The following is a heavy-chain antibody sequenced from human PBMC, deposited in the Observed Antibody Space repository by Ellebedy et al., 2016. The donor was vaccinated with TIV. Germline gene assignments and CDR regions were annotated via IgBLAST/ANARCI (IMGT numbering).Heavy chain of an antibody. Sequence: PGGSLRLSCAGSRFTFTSYSMNWVRQAPGKGLEWLPYIRNSDTTYYAAYVRGRFTISRDNAKMLVYLQMNILKLEDTALYYCASDAMIWIFDSWGQGTLVTVSS. CDR1: RFTFTSYS. D-gene: IGHD3-22*01. V-gene: IGHV3-48*01. CDR2: IRNSDTT. CDR3: ASDAMIWIFDS. J-gene: IGHJ4*02.